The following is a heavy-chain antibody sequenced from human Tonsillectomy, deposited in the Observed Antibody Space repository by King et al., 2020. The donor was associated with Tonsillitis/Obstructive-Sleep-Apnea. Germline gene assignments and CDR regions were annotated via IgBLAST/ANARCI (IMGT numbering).Heavy chain of an antibody. Sequence: QLVQSGAAVKKSGASVKVSCKASGYTFTAYYMHWVRQAPGQGLEWMGWINPNSGGTNNAQKFQYRVTMTRDTSISTAYMELSRLRSDDTAVYYCARGGACEFWCPPSDPWGQGTPVTVSS. D-gene: IGHD3-3*01. J-gene: IGHJ5*02. CDR3: ARGGACEFWCPPSDP. CDR2: INPNSGGT. V-gene: IGHV1-2*02. CDR1: GYTFTAYY.